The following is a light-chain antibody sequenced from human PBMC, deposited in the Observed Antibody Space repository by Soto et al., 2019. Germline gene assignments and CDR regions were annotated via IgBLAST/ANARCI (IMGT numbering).Light chain of an antibody. J-gene: IGKJ4*01. CDR3: QQYGSSPPLT. V-gene: IGKV3-20*01. CDR2: GAS. Sequence: EIVLTQSPGTLSLSPGERATFSCRASQSVSSSYLAWYQQKPGQAPRLLIYGASSRATGIPDRFSGSGSGTDFTLTISRLEPEDFAVYYCQQYGSSPPLTFGGWTKVEIK. CDR1: QSVSSSY.